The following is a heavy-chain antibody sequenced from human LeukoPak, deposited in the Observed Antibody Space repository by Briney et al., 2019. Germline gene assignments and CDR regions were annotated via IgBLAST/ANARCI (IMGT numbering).Heavy chain of an antibody. CDR3: ARATREAAAGNSPYYFDY. CDR2: IYYSGSS. CDR1: GGSVSSGSYY. Sequence: SETLSLTCTVSGGSVSSGSYYWSWIRQPPGKGLEWIGFIYYSGSSNYNPSLKSRVTISVDTSKNQFSLKLSSVTAADTAVYYCARATREAAAGNSPYYFDYWGQGTLVTVSS. D-gene: IGHD6-13*01. J-gene: IGHJ4*02. V-gene: IGHV4-61*01.